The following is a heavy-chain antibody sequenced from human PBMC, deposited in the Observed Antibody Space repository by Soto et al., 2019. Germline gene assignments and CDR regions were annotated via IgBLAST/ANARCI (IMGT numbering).Heavy chain of an antibody. CDR1: GGTFSSYA. D-gene: IGHD6-13*01. J-gene: IGHJ6*02. CDR3: ARASKSSSWSYYYYYGMDV. Sequence: QVQLVQSGAEVKKPGSSVKVSCKASGGTFSSYAISWVRQAPGQGLEWMGGIIPIFGTSNYAQKVQGRVTITADKSTSTAYMELRSVRSEDTSVYYCARASKSSSWSYYYYYGMDVWGQGTTVTVSS. V-gene: IGHV1-69*06. CDR2: IIPIFGTS.